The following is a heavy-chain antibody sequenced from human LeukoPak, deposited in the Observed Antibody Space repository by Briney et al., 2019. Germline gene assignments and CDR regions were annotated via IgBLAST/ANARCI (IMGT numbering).Heavy chain of an antibody. V-gene: IGHV3-74*01. CDR1: GFTFSSYW. CDR2: INSDVSST. J-gene: IGHJ6*02. CDR3: ARPLRGYCSGGSCYYCGMDV. D-gene: IGHD2-15*01. Sequence: GGSLRLSCAASGFTFSSYWMSWVRQAPGKGLEWVSRINSDVSSTSYADSVKGRFTISRDNAKNTLYLQMNSLRAEDTAVYYCARPLRGYCSGGSCYYCGMDVWGQGTTVTVSS.